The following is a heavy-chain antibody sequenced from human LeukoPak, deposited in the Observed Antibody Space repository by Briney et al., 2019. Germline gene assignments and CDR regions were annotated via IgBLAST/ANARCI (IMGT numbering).Heavy chain of an antibody. D-gene: IGHD6-6*01. CDR1: GGSFSGYY. CDR2: INHSGST. J-gene: IGHJ4*02. CDR3: ASLSSSGSDDY. V-gene: IGHV4-34*01. Sequence: SETLSLTCAVYGGSFSGYYWSWIRQPPGKGLEWSGEINHSGSTNYNPSLKRRVTISVDTSKNPFSLKLSSVTAADTAVYYCASLSSSGSDDYWGQGTLVTVSS.